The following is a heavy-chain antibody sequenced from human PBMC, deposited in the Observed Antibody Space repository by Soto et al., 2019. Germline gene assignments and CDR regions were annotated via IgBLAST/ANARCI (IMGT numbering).Heavy chain of an antibody. V-gene: IGHV3-23*01. CDR2: ISGRGGST. J-gene: IGHJ4*02. D-gene: IGHD6-13*01. CDR3: AKDRAPYSSSWYISWDY. Sequence: EVQLLESGGGLVQPGGSLRLSCAASGFTFSSYAMSWVRQAPGKGLEWVSAISGRGGSTYYADSVKGRFTISRDNSKNTLYLQMNSLRAEDTAVYYCAKDRAPYSSSWYISWDYWGQGTLVTVSS. CDR1: GFTFSSYA.